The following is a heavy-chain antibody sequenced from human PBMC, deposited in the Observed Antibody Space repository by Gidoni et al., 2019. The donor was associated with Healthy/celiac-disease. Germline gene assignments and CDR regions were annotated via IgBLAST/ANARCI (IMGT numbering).Heavy chain of an antibody. Sequence: QVQLVESGGGLVKPGGSLRLSCAASGLTFSDDYMSWISQAPGKGLEWVSYISSSGSTISDADSVKGRFTISRDNAKNSLYLQMNSLRAEDTAVYYCARRRGEMATTYWYFDLWGRGTLVTVSS. CDR3: ARRRGEMATTYWYFDL. CDR2: ISSSGSTI. CDR1: GLTFSDDY. J-gene: IGHJ2*01. V-gene: IGHV3-11*01. D-gene: IGHD1-1*01.